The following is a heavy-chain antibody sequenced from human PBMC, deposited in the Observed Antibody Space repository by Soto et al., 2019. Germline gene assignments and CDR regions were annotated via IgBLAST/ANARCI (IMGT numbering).Heavy chain of an antibody. D-gene: IGHD6-19*01. CDR1: GFSFSSYA. V-gene: IGHV3-30-3*01. CDR3: ARDMYSSDYFVKWFEP. J-gene: IGHJ5*02. Sequence: QVRLVESGGGVVQPGRSLRLSCTASGFSFSSYAMYWFRQPPGKGLEWVAVISHDGINKHYADSVKGRVTVSRDNSSHSLDLQLNSVRGEDTAMYYCARDMYSSDYFVKWFEPWGQGTLVTVSS. CDR2: ISHDGINK.